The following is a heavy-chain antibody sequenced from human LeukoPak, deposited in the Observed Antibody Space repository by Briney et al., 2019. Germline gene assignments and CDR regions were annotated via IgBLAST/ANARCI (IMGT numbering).Heavy chain of an antibody. V-gene: IGHV3-30*02. D-gene: IGHD1-7*01. Sequence: GGSLRLSCAASGFTFGSYGMHWVRQAPGKGLEWVAFIRYDGSNKYYADSVKGRFTISRDNSKNTLYLQMNSLRAEDTAVYYCARDLGNWNSEYYFDYWGQGTLVTVSS. CDR2: IRYDGSNK. J-gene: IGHJ4*02. CDR3: ARDLGNWNSEYYFDY. CDR1: GFTFGSYG.